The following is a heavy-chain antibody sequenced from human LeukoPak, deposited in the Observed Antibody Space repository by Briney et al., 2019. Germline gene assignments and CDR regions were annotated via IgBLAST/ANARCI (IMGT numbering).Heavy chain of an antibody. Sequence: PGGSLRLSCAASGFTFSSYSMNWVRQAPGKGLEWVSYISSSSSTIYYADSVKGRFTISRDNAKNSLYLQMNSLRAEDTAVYYCARDGGDYVPYYFDYWGQGTLVTVSS. V-gene: IGHV3-48*01. D-gene: IGHD4-17*01. J-gene: IGHJ4*02. CDR1: GFTFSSYS. CDR2: ISSSSSTI. CDR3: ARDGGDYVPYYFDY.